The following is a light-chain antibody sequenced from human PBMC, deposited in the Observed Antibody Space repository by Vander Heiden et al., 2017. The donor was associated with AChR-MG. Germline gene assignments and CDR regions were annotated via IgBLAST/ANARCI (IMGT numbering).Light chain of an antibody. V-gene: IGKV3-20*01. CDR1: QSVSSSY. Sequence: LTQSPGTLSLSPGERATLSCRASQSVSSSYLAWYQQKPGQAPRLLSYGASSRATGIPDRFSGSGSGTDFTLTISRLEPEDFAVYYCQQYGSSPPGWTFGQGTKVEIK. CDR3: QQYGSSPPGWT. CDR2: GAS. J-gene: IGKJ1*01.